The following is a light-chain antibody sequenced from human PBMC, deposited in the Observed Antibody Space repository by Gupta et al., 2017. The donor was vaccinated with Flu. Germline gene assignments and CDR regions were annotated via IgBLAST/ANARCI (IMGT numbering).Light chain of an antibody. CDR1: QNVSNK. Sequence: EIVLSQSPGTLSLSPGEGATLSCRATQNVSNKIVWYQQKPGQAPRLLIYGASNRASSTPDRFSGSGGETDLTLTISRREPEDFAVYFCHHDSNCLPGTFGQGTQLEI. J-gene: IGKJ5*01. V-gene: IGKV3-20*01. CDR2: GAS. CDR3: HHDSNCLPGT.